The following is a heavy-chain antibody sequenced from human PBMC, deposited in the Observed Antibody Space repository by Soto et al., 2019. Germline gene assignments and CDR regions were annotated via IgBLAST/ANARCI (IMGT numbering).Heavy chain of an antibody. CDR3: ARGNVVPLDY. Sequence: SETLSLTCVLSGGAISSGGYAWRWIRQPPGKGLEWIGYIYHSGSTYYNPSLKSRVTISVDRSKNQFSLKLSSVTAADTAVYYCARGNVVPLDYWGQGTLVTVS. CDR2: IYHSGST. J-gene: IGHJ4*02. V-gene: IGHV4-30-2*01. D-gene: IGHD2-21*01. CDR1: GGAISSGGYA.